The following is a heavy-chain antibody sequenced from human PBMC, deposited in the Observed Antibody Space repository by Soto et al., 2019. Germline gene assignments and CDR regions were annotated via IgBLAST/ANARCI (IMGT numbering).Heavy chain of an antibody. D-gene: IGHD3-3*01. CDR1: GYTFSDYY. Sequence: QVQLVESGGDLVQPGGSLRLSCAASGYTFSDYYMSWIRQAPGKGLEWISYIDTSGTKIYYADSVKGRFTITRDNAKNALYLEMNSLRYEDTAVYYCASHYDMWSGYLSPVDYWGQGTLVTVSS. CDR2: IDTSGTKI. J-gene: IGHJ4*02. CDR3: ASHYDMWSGYLSPVDY. V-gene: IGHV3-11*01.